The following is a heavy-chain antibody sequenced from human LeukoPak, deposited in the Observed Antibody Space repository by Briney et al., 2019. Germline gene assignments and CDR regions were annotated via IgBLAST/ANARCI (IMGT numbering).Heavy chain of an antibody. CDR1: GFTVSSNY. V-gene: IGHV3-66*01. CDR2: IYSGGST. J-gene: IGHJ4*02. D-gene: IGHD3-16*02. CDR3: ARSPKDYVWGSYRNYYFDY. Sequence: GGSLRLSCAASGFTVSSNYMSWVRQAPGKGLEWVPVIYSGGSTYYADSVKGRFTISRDNSKNTLYLQMNSLRAEDTAVYYCARSPKDYVWGSYRNYYFDYWGQGTLVTVSS.